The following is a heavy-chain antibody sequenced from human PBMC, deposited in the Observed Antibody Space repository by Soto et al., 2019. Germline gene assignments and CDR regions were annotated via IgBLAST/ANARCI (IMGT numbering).Heavy chain of an antibody. Sequence: GGSLRLSCAASGFTFSSYWMHWVRQAPGKGLVWVSRINSDGSSTSYADSVKGRFTISRDNAKNTLYLQMNSLRAEDTAVYYCARSRGIRFGEPQTPNWFDPWGQGTLVTVSS. J-gene: IGHJ5*02. CDR1: GFTFSSYW. D-gene: IGHD3-10*01. CDR3: ARSRGIRFGEPQTPNWFDP. CDR2: INSDGSST. V-gene: IGHV3-74*01.